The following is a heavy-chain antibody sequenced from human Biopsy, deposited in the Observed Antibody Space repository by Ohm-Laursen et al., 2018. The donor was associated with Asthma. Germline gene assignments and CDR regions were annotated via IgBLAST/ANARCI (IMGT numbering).Heavy chain of an antibody. J-gene: IGHJ5*02. CDR3: ARGRITMIGGWFDP. CDR2: IYYSGST. V-gene: IGHV4-59*01. CDR1: GGSISSYY. D-gene: IGHD3-22*01. Sequence: GTLSLTCTVSGGSISSYYWSWIRQPPGKGLEWIGYIYYSGSTNYNPSLKSRVTISVDTSKNQFSLELSSVTAADTAVYYCARGRITMIGGWFDPWGQGTLVTVSS.